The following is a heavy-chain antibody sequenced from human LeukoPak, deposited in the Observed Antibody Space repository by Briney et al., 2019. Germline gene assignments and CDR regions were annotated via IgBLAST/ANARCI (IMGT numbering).Heavy chain of an antibody. D-gene: IGHD1-14*01. J-gene: IGHJ4*02. Sequence: SETLSLTCSVSGRPVSSYHWRWLRQSTGKGLVWFGYIHNSGGTNYNPSLKSRVTGFVDTSKNQVSLRLSSVTAADTAVYYCARHGTISSESYFDYWGQGALVTVSS. V-gene: IGHV4-59*08. CDR2: IHNSGGT. CDR3: ARHGTISSESYFDY. CDR1: GRPVSSYH.